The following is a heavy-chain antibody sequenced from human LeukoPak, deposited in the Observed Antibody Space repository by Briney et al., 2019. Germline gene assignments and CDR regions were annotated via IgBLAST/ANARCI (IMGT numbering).Heavy chain of an antibody. Sequence: SETLSLTCSVSGGSISSYYWSWIRQPPGKGLEWIGYMYYSGSTNYNPSLKSRVTMSVDTSKNQFSLKLNSVTAADTAVYYCARDRGVGYPDYWGQGALVTVSS. CDR3: ARDRGVGYPDY. D-gene: IGHD1-26*01. J-gene: IGHJ4*02. CDR2: MYYSGST. CDR1: GGSISSYY. V-gene: IGHV4-59*12.